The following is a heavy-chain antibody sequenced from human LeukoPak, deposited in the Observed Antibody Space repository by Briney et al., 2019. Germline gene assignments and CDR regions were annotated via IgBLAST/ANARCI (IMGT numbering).Heavy chain of an antibody. CDR1: GYTFTSYG. CDR2: ISAYNGNT. J-gene: IGHJ4*02. D-gene: IGHD4-17*01. V-gene: IGHV1-18*01. Sequence: ASVKVSCKASGYTFTSYGISWVRQAPGQGLEWMGWISAYNGNTNYAQKLQGRVPMTTDTSTSTAYMELRSLRSDDTAVYYCARTTIPGDYFDYWGQGTLVTVSS. CDR3: ARTTIPGDYFDY.